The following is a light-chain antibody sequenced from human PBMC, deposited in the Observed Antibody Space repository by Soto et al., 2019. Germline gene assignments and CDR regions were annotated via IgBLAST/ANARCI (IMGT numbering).Light chain of an antibody. CDR3: QQYNDGLT. V-gene: IGKV3-15*01. Sequence: EIVMTQSPATLSVSPGERATLSCRAGKSISSNLAWYQLKPGQAPRLLIYGASTRATGIPARLSGSGSGTEFTLTITSLQSEDFAVYFCQQYNDGLTFGGGTKVDIK. CDR2: GAS. J-gene: IGKJ4*01. CDR1: KSISSN.